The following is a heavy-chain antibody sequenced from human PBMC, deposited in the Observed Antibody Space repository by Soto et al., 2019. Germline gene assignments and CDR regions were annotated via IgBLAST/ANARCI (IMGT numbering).Heavy chain of an antibody. Sequence: ASVKVSCKASGYTFTSYYMHWVRQAPGQGLEWMGIINPSGGSTSYAQKFQGRVTMTRDTSTSTVYMELSSLRSEDTAVYYCARVGGSGYYRQGAFDIWGQGTMVTVSS. CDR3: ARVGGSGYYRQGAFDI. CDR2: INPSGGST. CDR1: GYTFTSYY. V-gene: IGHV1-46*01. J-gene: IGHJ3*02. D-gene: IGHD3-22*01.